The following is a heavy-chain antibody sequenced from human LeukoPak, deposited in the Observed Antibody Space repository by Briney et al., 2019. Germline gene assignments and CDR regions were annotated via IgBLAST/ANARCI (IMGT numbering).Heavy chain of an antibody. J-gene: IGHJ5*02. CDR1: GVSFSGYY. CDR2: INHSGST. Sequence: SETLSLTCAVYGVSFSGYYWSWIRQPPGKGLEWIGEINHSGSTNYNPSLKSRVTISVDTSKNQFSLKLSSVTAADTAVYYCARGRSSSWYSSLRYNWFDPWGQGTLATVSS. V-gene: IGHV4-34*01. CDR3: ARGRSSSWYSSLRYNWFDP. D-gene: IGHD6-13*01.